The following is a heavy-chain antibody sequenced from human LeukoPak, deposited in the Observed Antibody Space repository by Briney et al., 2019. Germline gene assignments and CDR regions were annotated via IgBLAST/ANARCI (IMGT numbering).Heavy chain of an antibody. V-gene: IGHV3-53*01. D-gene: IGHD2-15*01. CDR2: IYRGGTT. Sequence: GGSLRLSCAASGFTVSSNYMSWVRQAPGRGLEWVSVIYRGGTTYYADSVKGRFTISRDNSKNTLYLQMTSLRAEDTAVYFCARGAGAATAGYYYYMDVWGKGTTVTVSS. J-gene: IGHJ6*03. CDR3: ARGAGAATAGYYYYMDV. CDR1: GFTVSSNY.